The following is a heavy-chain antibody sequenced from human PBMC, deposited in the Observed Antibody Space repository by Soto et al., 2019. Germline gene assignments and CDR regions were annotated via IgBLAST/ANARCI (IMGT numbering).Heavy chain of an antibody. CDR2: ISNRGDT. V-gene: IGHV3-66*01. CDR3: AREPRYCCGVSCSIPGDAHDI. D-gene: IGHD2-15*01. J-gene: IGHJ3*02. CDR1: GFIVSNTY. Sequence: PGGSLRLSCTASGFIVSNTYVNWVRQAPGKGLEWVSVISNRGDTHYADSVRGRFSLSRDISDNTLHLQMNNLRVEDTAVYYCAREPRYCCGVSCSIPGDAHDIRGPGTMVT.